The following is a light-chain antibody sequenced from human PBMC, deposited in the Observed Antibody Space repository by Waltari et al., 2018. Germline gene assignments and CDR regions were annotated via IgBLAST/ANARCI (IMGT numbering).Light chain of an antibody. Sequence: SYVLAQPASVSVAPGKTARITCEGPNIGSRNVHEYQLRPGQAPVLVVHDDSDRPSGIPERFSGSNSGNTATLIISGVEAGDEADYFYQVWDGSSDHYVFGTGTAVTV. CDR1: NIGSRN. V-gene: IGLV3-21*03. J-gene: IGLJ1*01. CDR3: QVWDGSSDHYV. CDR2: DDS.